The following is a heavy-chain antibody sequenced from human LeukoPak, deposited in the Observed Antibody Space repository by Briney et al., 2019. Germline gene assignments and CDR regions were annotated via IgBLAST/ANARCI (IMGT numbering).Heavy chain of an antibody. CDR3: AKSVGGTGDPVDY. CDR2: ISGRGGST. D-gene: IGHD6-19*01. Sequence: GGSLRLSCAASGFTFSSHAMTWVRQAPGKGLEWVSNISGRGGSTYYADSVKGWFTISRDNSKNTLYLQMNSLRAEDTAVYYCAKSVGGTGDPVDYWGQGTLVTVSS. CDR1: GFTFSSHA. J-gene: IGHJ4*02. V-gene: IGHV3-23*01.